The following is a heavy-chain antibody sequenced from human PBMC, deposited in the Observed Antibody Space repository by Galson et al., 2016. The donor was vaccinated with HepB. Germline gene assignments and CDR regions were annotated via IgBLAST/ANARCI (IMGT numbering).Heavy chain of an antibody. CDR3: ARVGPCSSTYGYGSSCGMDG. V-gene: IGHV1-3*04. CDR1: GYTFISYG. J-gene: IGHJ4*02. Sequence: SVKVSCKASGYTFISYGMHWVRQAPGQRLEWVGWINTITGNTRYSQNFQGRVTITRDTSASTAYMELSSLRSEDTAVYYCARVGPCSSTYGYGSSCGMDGWGQGILVTVSS. D-gene: IGHD2-2*01. CDR2: INTITGNT.